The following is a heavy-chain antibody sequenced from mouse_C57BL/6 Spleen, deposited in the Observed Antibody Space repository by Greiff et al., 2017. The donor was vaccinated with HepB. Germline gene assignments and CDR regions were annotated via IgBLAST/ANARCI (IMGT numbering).Heavy chain of an antibody. CDR3: AREMGYWYFDV. Sequence: EVKLVESGGGLVKPGGSLKLSCAASGFTFSSYAMSWVRQTPEKRLEWVATISDGGSYTYYPDNVKGRFTISRDNAKNNLYLQMSHLKSEDTAMYYCAREMGYWYFDVWGTGTTVTVSS. J-gene: IGHJ1*03. V-gene: IGHV5-4*01. CDR2: ISDGGSYT. CDR1: GFTFSSYA. D-gene: IGHD2-3*01.